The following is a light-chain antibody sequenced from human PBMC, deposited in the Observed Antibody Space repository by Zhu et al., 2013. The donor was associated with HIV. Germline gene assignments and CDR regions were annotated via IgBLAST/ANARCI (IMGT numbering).Light chain of an antibody. Sequence: VLTQSPGTLSLSPGERATLSCRASQSVTSTYLAWYQQKPGQAPRLLIYGASSRATGIPDRFSGSGSGTDFTLTISRLEPEDFAVYYCQQYGSSPGVTFGPGTKGGYQT. CDR2: GAS. V-gene: IGKV3-20*01. CDR3: QQYGSSPGVT. CDR1: QSVTSTY. J-gene: IGKJ3*01.